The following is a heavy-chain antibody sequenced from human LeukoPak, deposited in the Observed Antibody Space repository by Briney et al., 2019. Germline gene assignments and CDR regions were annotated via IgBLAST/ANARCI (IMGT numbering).Heavy chain of an antibody. Sequence: GGSLRLSCAASGFTFSSYAMTWVRQAPGKGLEWVSGISGSGGSTYYADSVKGRFTISRDNSKNTLFLQMNSLRAEDTAVYYCARDGDIVVVPAALSGYYYYGMDVWGQGTTVTVSS. V-gene: IGHV3-23*01. CDR3: ARDGDIVVVPAALSGYYYYGMDV. D-gene: IGHD2-2*01. CDR1: GFTFSSYA. CDR2: ISGSGGST. J-gene: IGHJ6*02.